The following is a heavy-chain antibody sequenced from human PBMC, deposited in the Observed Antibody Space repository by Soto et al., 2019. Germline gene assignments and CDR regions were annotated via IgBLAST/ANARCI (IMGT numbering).Heavy chain of an antibody. CDR1: GGSISSYY. J-gene: IGHJ5*02. D-gene: IGHD3-9*01. CDR2: IYTSGST. CDR3: ARHQSNYAILISTWLDP. V-gene: IGHV4-4*07. Sequence: PSATLSLTCTVSGGSISSYYWSWIRQPAGKGLEWIGRIYTSGSTNYNPSLKSRVTMSVDTSKNQFSLKLRSVTAADTAVYYCARHQSNYAILISTWLDPWGQGTLVTVSS.